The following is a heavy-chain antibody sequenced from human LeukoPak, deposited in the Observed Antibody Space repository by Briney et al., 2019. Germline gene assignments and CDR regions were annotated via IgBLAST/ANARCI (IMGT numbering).Heavy chain of an antibody. Sequence: GASVKVSCKASGYTFTGYYMHWVRQAPGQGLEWMGWINPNSGGTNYAQKFQGWVTMTRDTSISTAYMELSSLRSEDTAVYYCARGGGFDWSQDYFDYWGQGTLVTVSS. CDR1: GYTFTGYY. CDR2: INPNSGGT. J-gene: IGHJ4*02. CDR3: ARGGGFDWSQDYFDY. D-gene: IGHD3-9*01. V-gene: IGHV1-2*04.